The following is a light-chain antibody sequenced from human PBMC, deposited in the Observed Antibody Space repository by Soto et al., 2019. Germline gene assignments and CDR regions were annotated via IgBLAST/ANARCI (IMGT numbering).Light chain of an antibody. CDR3: QQYVTSSWT. V-gene: IGKV3-20*01. CDR2: DAS. Sequence: EIVLTQSPGTLSLSPGKRATLSCRASQSVINNYLAWYQQKAGQAPRLLIYDASTRATGIPDRFSGSGSGTDFTLTISRLEAEDFAVYYCQQYVTSSWTFGQGTKVEIK. J-gene: IGKJ1*01. CDR1: QSVINNY.